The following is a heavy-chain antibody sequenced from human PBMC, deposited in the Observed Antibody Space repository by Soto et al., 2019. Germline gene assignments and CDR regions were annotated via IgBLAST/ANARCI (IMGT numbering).Heavy chain of an antibody. CDR1: GFTFSDYY. J-gene: IGHJ4*02. CDR2: ISSSSSYT. V-gene: IGHV3-11*06. CDR3: ARAGPYSSGSDY. Sequence: QVQLVESGGGLVKPGGSLRLSCAASGFTFSDYYMSWIRQAPGKGLEWVSYISSSSSYTNYTDSVKGRFTISRDNAKNSLYLQMNSLRAEDTAVYYCARAGPYSSGSDYWGQGTLVTVSS. D-gene: IGHD6-19*01.